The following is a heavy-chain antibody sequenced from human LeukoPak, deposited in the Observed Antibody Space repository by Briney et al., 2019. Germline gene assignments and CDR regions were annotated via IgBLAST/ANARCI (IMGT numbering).Heavy chain of an antibody. J-gene: IGHJ4*02. D-gene: IGHD5-12*01. CDR2: IKTDASEK. V-gene: IGHV3-7*03. Sequence: PGGSLRLSCETSGFIFSNCWMTWVRQAPGKGLEWVANIKTDASEKYYADSVKGRFTISRDNAKNSLYLQMNSLRAEDTAVYYCARTYSGYLDYWGQGTLVTVSS. CDR1: GFIFSNCW. CDR3: ARTYSGYLDY.